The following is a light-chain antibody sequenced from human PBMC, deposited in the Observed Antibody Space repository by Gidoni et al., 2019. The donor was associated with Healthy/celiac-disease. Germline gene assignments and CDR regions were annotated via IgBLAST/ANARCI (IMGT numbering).Light chain of an antibody. CDR2: GAS. Sequence: EIVMTQSPATLSVSPGERATLSCRASQSVSSNLAWYQQKPGQAPRLLIYGASTRATGIPARFSGSGSGTEFTLTISSLQSEDFAVYYCQQYNNPHVTFXQXTKLEIK. CDR1: QSVSSN. V-gene: IGKV3-15*01. CDR3: QQYNNPHVT. J-gene: IGKJ2*01.